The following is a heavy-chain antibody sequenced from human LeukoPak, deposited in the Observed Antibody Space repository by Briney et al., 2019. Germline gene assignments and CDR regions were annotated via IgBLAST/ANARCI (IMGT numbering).Heavy chain of an antibody. CDR2: IYYSGST. J-gene: IGHJ4*02. V-gene: IGHV4-59*01. CDR3: ARQQQLEREDFDY. D-gene: IGHD6-13*01. CDR1: GGSISSYY. Sequence: SETLSLTCTVSGGSISSYYWSWIRQPPGKGLEWIGYIYYSGSTNYNPSLKSRVTISVDTSKNQFSLKLSSVTAADTAVYYCARQQQLEREDFDYWGQGTLVTVSS.